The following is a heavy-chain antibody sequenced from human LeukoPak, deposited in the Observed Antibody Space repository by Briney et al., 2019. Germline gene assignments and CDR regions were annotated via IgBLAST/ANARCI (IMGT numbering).Heavy chain of an antibody. Sequence: GGSLRLSCAASGFTFSSYAMSWVRQAPGKGLEGVSAISGSGGSTYYADSVKGRFTISRDNSKNTLYLQMNSLRAEDTAVYYCAKGNWISTLLPYYFDYWGQGTLVTVSS. D-gene: IGHD1-1*01. J-gene: IGHJ4*02. V-gene: IGHV3-23*01. CDR3: AKGNWISTLLPYYFDY. CDR1: GFTFSSYA. CDR2: ISGSGGST.